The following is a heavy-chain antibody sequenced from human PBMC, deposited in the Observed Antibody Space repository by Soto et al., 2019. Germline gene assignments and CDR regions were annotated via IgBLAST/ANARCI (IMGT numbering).Heavy chain of an antibody. CDR3: ARLAWLGEYFQH. J-gene: IGHJ1*01. D-gene: IGHD6-19*01. CDR2: IYSGGST. CDR1: GFTVSRNY. Sequence: GGSLRLSCAASGFTVSRNYMSWVRQAPGKGLEWVSVIYSGGSTYYADSVKGRFTISRDNSKNTLYLQMNSLRAEDTAVYYCARLAWLGEYFQHWSQGTLVTVSS. V-gene: IGHV3-53*01.